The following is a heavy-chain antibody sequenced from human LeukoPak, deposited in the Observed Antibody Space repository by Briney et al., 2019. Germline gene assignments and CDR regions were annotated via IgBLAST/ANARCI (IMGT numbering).Heavy chain of an antibody. CDR2: IYYSGST. CDR1: GGSISSSSYY. D-gene: IGHD3-22*01. CDR3: ARDYYDSSGYSNFDY. V-gene: IGHV4-39*06. Sequence: PSETLSLTCTVSGGSISSSSYYWGWIRQPPGKGLEWIGSIYYSGSTYYNPSLKSRVTISVDTSKNQFPLKLSSVTATDTAVYYCARDYYDSSGYSNFDYWGQGTLVTVSS. J-gene: IGHJ4*02.